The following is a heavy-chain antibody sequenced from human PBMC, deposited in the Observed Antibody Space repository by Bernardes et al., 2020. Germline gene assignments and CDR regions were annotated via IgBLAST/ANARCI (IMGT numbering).Heavy chain of an antibody. J-gene: IGHJ6*02. D-gene: IGHD6-6*01. Sequence: GESLKISCKGSGYSFTSYWIGWVRQMPGKGLEWMGIIYPGDSDTRYSPSFQGQVTISADKSISTAYLQWSSLKASDTAMYYCARVLVSHYYGMDVWGQGTTVTVSS. V-gene: IGHV5-51*01. CDR1: GYSFTSYW. CDR2: IYPGDSDT. CDR3: ARVLVSHYYGMDV.